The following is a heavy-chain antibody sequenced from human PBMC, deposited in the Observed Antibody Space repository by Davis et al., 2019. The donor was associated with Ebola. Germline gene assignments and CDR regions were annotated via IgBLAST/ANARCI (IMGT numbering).Heavy chain of an antibody. V-gene: IGHV4-39*07. Sequence: PSETLSLTCTVSGGSISSSSYYWGWIRQPPGKGLEWIGSIYYSGSTYYNPSLKSRVTISVDTSKNQFSLKLSSVTAADTAVYYCARGPHYSNYVRGFDPWGQGTLVTVSS. J-gene: IGHJ5*02. CDR1: GGSISSSSYY. CDR2: IYYSGST. D-gene: IGHD4-11*01. CDR3: ARGPHYSNYVRGFDP.